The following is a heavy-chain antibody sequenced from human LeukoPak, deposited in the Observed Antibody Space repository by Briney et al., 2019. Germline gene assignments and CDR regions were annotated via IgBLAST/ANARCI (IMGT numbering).Heavy chain of an antibody. V-gene: IGHV3-30*04. CDR2: ISYDGSNK. CDR1: GFTFSSYA. CDR3: AKDGPPFYDFWSGYYFDY. D-gene: IGHD3-3*01. Sequence: GGSLRLSCAASGFTFSSYAMHWVRQAPGKGLEWVAVISYDGSNKYYADSVKGRFTISGDNSKNTLYLQMNSLRAEDTAVYYCAKDGPPFYDFWSGYYFDYWGQGTLVTVSS. J-gene: IGHJ4*02.